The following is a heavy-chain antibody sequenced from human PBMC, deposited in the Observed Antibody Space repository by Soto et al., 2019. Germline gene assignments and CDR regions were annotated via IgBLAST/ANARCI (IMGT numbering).Heavy chain of an antibody. V-gene: IGHV3-23*01. CDR2: ISGSDGRT. J-gene: IGHJ4*02. CDR1: GFTFSSYA. D-gene: IGHD5-18*01. Sequence: GGSLRLSCAASGFTFSSYAMSWVRQAPGKGLEWVSTISGSDGRTNSTDSVKGRFTISRDNSRNTAYLQMNSLRVEDTAVYYCAKGVSQYTPLALFDYWGRGTLVTVYS. CDR3: AKGVSQYTPLALFDY.